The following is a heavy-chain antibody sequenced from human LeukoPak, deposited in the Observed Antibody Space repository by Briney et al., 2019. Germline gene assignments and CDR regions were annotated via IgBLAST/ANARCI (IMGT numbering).Heavy chain of an antibody. J-gene: IGHJ4*02. CDR3: ARERPEIDY. CDR1: GFTFSSYE. Sequence: GGSLRLSCAASGFTFSSYEMNWVRQALGKGLEWVSYISSSGSTIYYADSVKGRFTISRDNAKNSLYLQMNSLRAEDTAVYYCARERPEIDYWGQGTLVTVSS. CDR2: ISSSGSTI. V-gene: IGHV3-48*03.